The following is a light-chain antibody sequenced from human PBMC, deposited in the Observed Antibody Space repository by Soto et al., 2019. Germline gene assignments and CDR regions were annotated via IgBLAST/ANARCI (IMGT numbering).Light chain of an antibody. Sequence: QSALTQPRSVSGSPGQSVTISCTGTSSDVGGYDYVSWYQQHPGKAPELMIYDVTKRPSGVPDRFSGSKSGNTASLTISGLQAEAEADYYCCSYAGRKTFRVFGGGTKLTVL. CDR1: SSDVGGYDY. V-gene: IGLV2-11*01. CDR3: CSYAGRKTFRV. CDR2: DVT. J-gene: IGLJ2*01.